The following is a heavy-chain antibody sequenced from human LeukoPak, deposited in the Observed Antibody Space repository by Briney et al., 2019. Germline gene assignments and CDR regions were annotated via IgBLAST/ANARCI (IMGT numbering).Heavy chain of an antibody. CDR2: IIPILGIA. J-gene: IGHJ2*01. V-gene: IGHV1-69*04. CDR1: GGTFSSYA. CDR3: ASADIVVVTAIPSWYFDL. Sequence: SVKVSCKASGGTFSSYAISWVRQAPGQGLEWMGRIIPILGIANYAQKFQGRVTITADESTSTAYMELSSLRSEDTAVYYCASADIVVVTAIPSWYFDLWGRGTLVTVSS. D-gene: IGHD2-21*02.